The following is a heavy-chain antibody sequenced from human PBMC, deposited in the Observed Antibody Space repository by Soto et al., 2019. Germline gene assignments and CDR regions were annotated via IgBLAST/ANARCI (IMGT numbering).Heavy chain of an antibody. CDR2: INPSGGST. V-gene: IGHV1-46*01. Sequence: ASVKVSCKASGYTFTSYYMHWVRQAPGQGLEWMGIINPSGGSTSYAQKFQGRVTMTRDTSTSTVYMELSSLRSEDTAVYYCARDKTGTTPQTIRFDPWGQGTLVTVS. D-gene: IGHD1-7*01. CDR3: ARDKTGTTPQTIRFDP. J-gene: IGHJ5*02. CDR1: GYTFTSYY.